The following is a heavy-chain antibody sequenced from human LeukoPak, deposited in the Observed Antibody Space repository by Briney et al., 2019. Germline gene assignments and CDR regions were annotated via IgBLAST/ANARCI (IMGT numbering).Heavy chain of an antibody. J-gene: IGHJ3*02. CDR3: ARAGSSGVWDAFDI. Sequence: SETLSLTCAVSGGSISSGGYSWSWIRQPPGKGLEWIGYIYHSGSTYYNPSLKSRATISVDRSKNQFSLKLSSVTAADTAVYYCARAGSSGVWDAFDIWGQGTMVTVSS. V-gene: IGHV4-30-2*01. D-gene: IGHD2-8*01. CDR1: GGSISSGGYS. CDR2: IYHSGST.